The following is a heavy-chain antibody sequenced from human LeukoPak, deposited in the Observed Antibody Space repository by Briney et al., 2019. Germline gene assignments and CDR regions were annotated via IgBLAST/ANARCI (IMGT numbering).Heavy chain of an antibody. D-gene: IGHD3-10*01. J-gene: IGHJ4*02. CDR2: IWFDGSQT. V-gene: IGHV3-33*01. CDR3: AREATYYYRDF. Sequence: GGSLRLSCVASGFTFSSHGMPWVRQAPGKGLEWVGVIWFDGSQTYYADSVKGRFTISRDDSKNTLFLQMDSLRGDDTAVYFCAREATYYYRDFWGQGTLVTVSS. CDR1: GFTFSSHG.